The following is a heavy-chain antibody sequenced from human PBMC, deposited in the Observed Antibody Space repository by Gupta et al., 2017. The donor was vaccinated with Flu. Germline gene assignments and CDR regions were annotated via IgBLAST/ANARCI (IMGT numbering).Heavy chain of an antibody. CDR2: MNPNSGNT. D-gene: IGHD6-6*01. Sequence: WVRQATGQGLEWMGWMNPNSGNTGYAQKFQGRVTMTRNTSISTAYMELSSLRSEDTAVYYCARGSSSSSLDYWGQGTLVTVSS. CDR3: ARGSSSSSLDY. V-gene: IGHV1-8*01. J-gene: IGHJ4*02.